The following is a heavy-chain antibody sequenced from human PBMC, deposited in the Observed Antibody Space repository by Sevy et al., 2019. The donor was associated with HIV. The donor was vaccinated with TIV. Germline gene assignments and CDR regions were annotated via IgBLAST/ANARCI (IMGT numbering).Heavy chain of an antibody. CDR1: GFTFSSYG. CDR3: AKEDGSSWYRYYYGMDV. V-gene: IGHV3-30*02. Sequence: GGSLRLSCAASGFTFSSYGMHWVRQAPGKGLEWVAFIRYDGSNKYYADSVKGRFTISRDNSKNTLYLQMNSLRVEDTAVYYCAKEDGSSWYRYYYGMDVWGQGTTVTVSS. D-gene: IGHD6-13*01. J-gene: IGHJ6*02. CDR2: IRYDGSNK.